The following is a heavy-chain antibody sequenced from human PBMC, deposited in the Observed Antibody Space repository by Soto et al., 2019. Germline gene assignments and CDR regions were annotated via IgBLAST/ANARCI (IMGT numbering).Heavy chain of an antibody. V-gene: IGHV1-69*09. CDR3: ATPACAATWCSPSHNLDH. J-gene: IGHJ4*02. Sequence: QVQLVQSGAEVKKPESSVKVSCKTSGGTFVRHVISWVRQAPGQGPEWMGKINPLSGISNYAQKFQDRVTFTADTDSSTAYMALSRLRSDDTAVYYCATPACAATWCSPSHNLDHWGQGTLVTVSS. CDR2: INPLSGIS. D-gene: IGHD2-2*01. CDR1: GGTFVRHV.